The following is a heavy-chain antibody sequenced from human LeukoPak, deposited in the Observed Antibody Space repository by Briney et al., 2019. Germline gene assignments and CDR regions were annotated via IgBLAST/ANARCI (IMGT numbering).Heavy chain of an antibody. Sequence: GASVKVSCKASGYTFTSYAMNWVRQAPGQGLEWMGWINTNTGNSTYAQGFTGRFVFSLDTSVSTAYLQISSLKAEDTAVYYCARDPSANQYSSSWYQFNWFDPWGQGTLVTVSS. CDR1: GYTFTSYA. D-gene: IGHD6-13*01. CDR2: INTNTGNS. CDR3: ARDPSANQYSSSWYQFNWFDP. J-gene: IGHJ5*02. V-gene: IGHV7-4-1*02.